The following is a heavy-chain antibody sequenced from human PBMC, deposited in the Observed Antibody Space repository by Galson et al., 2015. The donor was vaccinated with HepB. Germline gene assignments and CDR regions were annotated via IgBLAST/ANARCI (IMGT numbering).Heavy chain of an antibody. V-gene: IGHV3-30*18. Sequence: SLRLSCAASGFTFSNYGMHWVRQAPGKGLEWVAVISYDGSNKYYADSVKGRFTISRDNSKNTLYLRMNSLRAEDTALYYCAQDPYLYSALAGTMAGFDYWGQGTLVTVSS. CDR2: ISYDGSNK. D-gene: IGHD6-19*01. CDR1: GFTFSNYG. CDR3: AQDPYLYSALAGTMAGFDY. J-gene: IGHJ4*02.